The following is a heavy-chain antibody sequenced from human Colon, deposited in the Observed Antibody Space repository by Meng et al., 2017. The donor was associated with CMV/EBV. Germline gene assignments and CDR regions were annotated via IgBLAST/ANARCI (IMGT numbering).Heavy chain of an antibody. CDR2: IAWDGETS. Sequence: GGSLRLSCAASGFSLSNYAMHWVRQAPGKGLEWVSVIAWDGETSYYADSVKGRFTISRDVSKPSLYLETNNLRPEDTAFYYCVKGGADLMWLLFDSWGPGTLVTVSS. V-gene: IGHV3-43D*03. J-gene: IGHJ4*02. CDR3: VKGGADLMWLLFDS. CDR1: GFSLSNYA. D-gene: IGHD3-22*01.